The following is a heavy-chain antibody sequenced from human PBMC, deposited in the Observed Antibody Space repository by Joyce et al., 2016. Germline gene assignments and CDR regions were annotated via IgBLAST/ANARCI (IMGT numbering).Heavy chain of an antibody. CDR2: ISSTGSMI. V-gene: IGHV3-11*01. CDR3: ARTDGRNYYYYGLDV. CDR1: GFTFSDYY. J-gene: IGHJ6*02. D-gene: IGHD1-26*01. Sequence: QVQLVESGGGLVKPGGSLRLSCAASGFTFSDYYMSWIRQAPGKGLEWVSSISSTGSMIFNGDSVEGRFTISRDNAKNSVHLQMTSLRADDTAIYYCARTDGRNYYYYGLDVWGRGTTVTVSS.